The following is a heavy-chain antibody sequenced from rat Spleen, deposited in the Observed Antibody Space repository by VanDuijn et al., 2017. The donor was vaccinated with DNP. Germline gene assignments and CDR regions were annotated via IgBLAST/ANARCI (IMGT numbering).Heavy chain of an antibody. Sequence: EVQLVESGGGLVQPGRSLKLSCAASGFTFSNYYMAWVRQAPTKGLEWVATISTGGGTLYYRDSVKGRFTISRDDAKSTLYLQMNSLRSEDTATYYCARGSGTYYWYFDFWGPGTMVTVSS. J-gene: IGHJ1*01. CDR2: ISTGGGTL. CDR1: GFTFSNYY. V-gene: IGHV5-25*01. D-gene: IGHD5-1*01. CDR3: ARGSGTYYWYFDF.